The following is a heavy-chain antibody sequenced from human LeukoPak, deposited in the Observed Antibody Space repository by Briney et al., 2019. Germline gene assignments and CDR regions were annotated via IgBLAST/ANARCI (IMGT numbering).Heavy chain of an antibody. V-gene: IGHV1-2*04. D-gene: IGHD2-2*01. CDR1: GYTFTGYY. CDR3: ARDYCSSTSCYLDY. J-gene: IGHJ4*02. Sequence: ASVKVSCKASGYTFTGYYMHWVRQAPGQGLEWMEWINPNSGGTNYAQKFQGWVTMTRDTSISTAYMELSRLRSDDTAVYYCARDYCSSTSCYLDYWGQGTLVTVSS. CDR2: INPNSGGT.